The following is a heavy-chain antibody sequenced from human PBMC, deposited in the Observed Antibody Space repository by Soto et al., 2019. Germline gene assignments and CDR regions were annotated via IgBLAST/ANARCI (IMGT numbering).Heavy chain of an antibody. CDR3: AGDRGPTSGYCSSTSCPPCHWFDP. Sequence: SVKVSCKASGGTFSSYAISWVRQAPGQGLEWMGGIIPIFGTANYAQKFQGRVTITADESTSTAYMELSSLRSEDTAVYYCAGDRGPTSGYCSSTSCPPCHWFDPWGQGTLVTVSS. CDR2: IIPIFGTA. CDR1: GGTFSSYA. J-gene: IGHJ5*02. V-gene: IGHV1-69*13. D-gene: IGHD2-2*01.